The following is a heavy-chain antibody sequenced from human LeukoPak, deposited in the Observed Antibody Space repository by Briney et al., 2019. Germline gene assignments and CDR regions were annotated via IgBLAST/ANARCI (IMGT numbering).Heavy chain of an antibody. CDR2: IRYDGSNK. V-gene: IGHV3-30*02. CDR3: AKVLSIAAAGTLTFDAFDI. D-gene: IGHD6-13*01. CDR1: GFTFSSYG. J-gene: IGHJ3*02. Sequence: GGSLRLSCAASGFTFSSYGMHWVRQAPGKGLEWVAFIRYDGSNKYYADSVKGRFTISRDNSKNTLYLQMNSLRAEDTAVYYCAKVLSIAAAGTLTFDAFDIWGQGTMVTVSS.